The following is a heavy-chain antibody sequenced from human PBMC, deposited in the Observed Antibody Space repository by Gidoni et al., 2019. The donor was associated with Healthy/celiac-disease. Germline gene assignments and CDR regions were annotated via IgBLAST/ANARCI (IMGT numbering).Heavy chain of an antibody. CDR3: ARDCFGDCSGGSPFDY. D-gene: IGHD2-15*01. V-gene: IGHV3-11*06. J-gene: IGHJ4*02. CDR2: ISSSSTYT. Sequence: QVQLVESGGGLVKPGGSLRLSCEASGFSFNDYYMSWIRQAPGKGLEWVSYISSSSTYTNYADSVKGRFTISRDNAKNSLYLQMNSLRVEDTAVYYCARDCFGDCSGGSPFDYWGQGTLVTVSS. CDR1: GFSFNDYY.